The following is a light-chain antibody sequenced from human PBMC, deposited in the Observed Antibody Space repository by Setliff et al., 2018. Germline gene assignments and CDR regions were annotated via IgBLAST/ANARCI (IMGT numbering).Light chain of an antibody. V-gene: IGLV2-8*01. J-gene: IGLJ1*01. Sequence: QSALTQPPSASGSPGQSVTISCTGTSSDVGGYNYVSWYQQHPGKAPKLMIYEVSKRPSGVPDRFSGSKSGNTASLIVSGLQAEDEADYYCSSYAGSTGNVFGTGTKVTVL. CDR1: SSDVGGYNY. CDR2: EVS. CDR3: SSYAGSTGNV.